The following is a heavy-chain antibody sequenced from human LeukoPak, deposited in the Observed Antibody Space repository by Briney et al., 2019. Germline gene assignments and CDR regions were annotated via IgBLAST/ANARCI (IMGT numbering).Heavy chain of an antibody. CDR1: GFTFSSYA. J-gene: IGHJ4*02. Sequence: GGSLRLSCAASGFTFSSYAMHWVRQAPGKGLEWVAKIKPDGSEKDHVDSVKGRFTISRDNAKNSLYLQLNSLRGEDTAVYYCARSRFYFDYWGQGTLVTVSS. CDR3: ARSRFYFDY. CDR2: IKPDGSEK. V-gene: IGHV3-7*01.